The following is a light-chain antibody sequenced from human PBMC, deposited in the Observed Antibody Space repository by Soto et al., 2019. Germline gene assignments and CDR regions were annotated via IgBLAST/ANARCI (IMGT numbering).Light chain of an antibody. J-gene: IGLJ2*01. CDR1: SSDIGAYNF. Sequence: QSALTQPASVSGSPGQSITSSCTGTSSDIGAYNFVSWYQQHPGKAPKLMLYDVNIRPSGVSNRFSGSKSGNTASLTIYGLQAEDEADYYCTSWTTSTTMIFGGGTKITGL. V-gene: IGLV2-14*03. CDR2: DVN. CDR3: TSWTTSTTMI.